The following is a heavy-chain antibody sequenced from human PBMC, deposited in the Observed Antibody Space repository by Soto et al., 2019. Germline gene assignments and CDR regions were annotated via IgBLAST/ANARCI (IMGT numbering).Heavy chain of an antibody. CDR3: AKGAHSSSSRGVDV. J-gene: IGHJ6*02. Sequence: EVQLLESGGGLVQPGGSLRLSCEASGFTFSSYAMTWVRQATGKGLEWVSGISGSGASTFYADSVKGRFTTSRDTSKNTLYLQMNSLRDEDTAVYYCAKGAHSSSSRGVDVWGQGTTVTVSS. V-gene: IGHV3-23*01. D-gene: IGHD6-6*01. CDR1: GFTFSSYA. CDR2: ISGSGAST.